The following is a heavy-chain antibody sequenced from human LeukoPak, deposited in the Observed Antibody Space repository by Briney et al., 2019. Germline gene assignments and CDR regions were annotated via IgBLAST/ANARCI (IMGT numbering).Heavy chain of an antibody. CDR3: ARDSYYDRVFDY. J-gene: IGHJ4*02. CDR2: ISSSSSYI. V-gene: IGHV3-21*01. CDR1: GFTFSSYS. D-gene: IGHD3-22*01. Sequence: GGSLGLSCAASGFTFSSYSMNWVRQAPGKGLEWVSSISSSSSYIYYADSVKGRFTISRDNAKNSLYLQMNSLRAEDTAVYYCARDSYYDRVFDYWGQGTLVTVSS.